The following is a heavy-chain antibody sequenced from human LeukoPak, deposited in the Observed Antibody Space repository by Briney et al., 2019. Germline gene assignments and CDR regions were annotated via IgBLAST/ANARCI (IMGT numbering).Heavy chain of an antibody. CDR3: ARANPPHYYMDV. Sequence: SETLSLTCTVSGDSISSGSYYWSWIRQPAGKGLEWIGRIYTSGSTNYHPSLKSRVTISVDTSKNQFSLKLSSVTAADTAVYYCARANPPHYYMDVWGKGTTVTISS. J-gene: IGHJ6*03. V-gene: IGHV4-61*02. CDR1: GDSISSGSYY. D-gene: IGHD1-14*01. CDR2: IYTSGST.